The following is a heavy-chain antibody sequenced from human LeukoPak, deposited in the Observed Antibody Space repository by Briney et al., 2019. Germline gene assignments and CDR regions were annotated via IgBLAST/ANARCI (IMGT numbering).Heavy chain of an antibody. J-gene: IGHJ3*02. CDR1: GFTFSSYG. CDR2: ISSSSSTI. V-gene: IGHV3-48*04. Sequence: PGGSLRLSCAASGFTFSSYGMHWVRQAPGKGLEWVSYISSSSSTIYYADSVKGRFTISRDNAKNSLYLQMNSLRAEDTAVYYCARDCGGDCYSIRGYAFDIWGQGTMVTVSS. CDR3: ARDCGGDCYSIRGYAFDI. D-gene: IGHD2-21*02.